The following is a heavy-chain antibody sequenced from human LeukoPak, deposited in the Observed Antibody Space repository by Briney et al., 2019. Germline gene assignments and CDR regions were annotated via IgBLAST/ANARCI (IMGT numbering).Heavy chain of an antibody. J-gene: IGHJ3*02. V-gene: IGHV4-61*02. CDR3: ASPRREMDAFDI. D-gene: IGHD5-24*01. Sequence: PSETLSLTCTVSGGSISSGSYYWSWIRQPAGKGLEWIGRIYTSGSTNYNPSLKSRVTISVDASKNQFSLQLSSVTAADTAVYYCASPRREMDAFDIWGQGTMVTVSS. CDR2: IYTSGST. CDR1: GGSISSGSYY.